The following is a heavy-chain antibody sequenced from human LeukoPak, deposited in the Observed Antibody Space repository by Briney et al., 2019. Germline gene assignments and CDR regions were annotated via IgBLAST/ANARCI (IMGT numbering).Heavy chain of an antibody. V-gene: IGHV1-18*01. CDR1: VYTFTSYG. Sequence: AASVKVSCKASVYTFTSYGISWVRQAPGQGREGMGWISAYKGNTNYAQKLQGRVTMTTDTSTSTAYIELRSLRSDDTAVYYCARGGPNVLRYFDWPPSGMDVWGQGTTVTVSS. D-gene: IGHD3-9*01. CDR2: ISAYKGNT. J-gene: IGHJ6*02. CDR3: ARGGPNVLRYFDWPPSGMDV.